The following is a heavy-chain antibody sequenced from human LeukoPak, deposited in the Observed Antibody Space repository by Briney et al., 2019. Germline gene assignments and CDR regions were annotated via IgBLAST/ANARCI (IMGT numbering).Heavy chain of an antibody. Sequence: ASVKVSCKASGYTFTGYYMHWVRQAPGQGLEWMGWINPNSGGTNYAQKFQGRVTITRDRSISTAYMELSRLRSDDTAVYYCARQIVGAFIDWFDPWGQGTLVTVSS. V-gene: IGHV1-2*02. CDR3: ARQIVGAFIDWFDP. D-gene: IGHD1-26*01. CDR2: INPNSGGT. J-gene: IGHJ5*02. CDR1: GYTFTGYY.